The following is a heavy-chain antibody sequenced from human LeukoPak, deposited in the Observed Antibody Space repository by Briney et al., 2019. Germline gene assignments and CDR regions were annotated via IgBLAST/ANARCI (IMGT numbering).Heavy chain of an antibody. D-gene: IGHD6-6*01. CDR3: AKDLGDSSSSFFDY. V-gene: IGHV3-33*06. Sequence: GGSLRLSCAASGFTFSSYGMHWVRQAPGKGLEWVAVIWYDGSNKYYADSVKGRFTISRDNSENTLYLQMNSLRAEDTAVYYCAKDLGDSSSSFFDYWGQGTLVAVSS. CDR2: IWYDGSNK. CDR1: GFTFSSYG. J-gene: IGHJ4*02.